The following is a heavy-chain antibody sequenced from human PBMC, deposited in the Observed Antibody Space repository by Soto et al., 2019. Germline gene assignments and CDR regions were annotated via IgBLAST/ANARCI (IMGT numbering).Heavy chain of an antibody. CDR2: IYSLGNT. CDR3: ARQIYDSSGYYYAY. V-gene: IGHV4-39*01. CDR1: GGSISSSSYY. J-gene: IGHJ4*02. Sequence: QMQLQESGPGLVKPSETLSLTCTVSGGSISSSSYYWGWIRQPPGQGLEWLGTIYSLGNTYYNPSLKSRVPTPVDKSKSQLFLKLSSVTAPDTAVYYCARQIYDSSGYYYAYWGQGTLVTVSS. D-gene: IGHD3-22*01.